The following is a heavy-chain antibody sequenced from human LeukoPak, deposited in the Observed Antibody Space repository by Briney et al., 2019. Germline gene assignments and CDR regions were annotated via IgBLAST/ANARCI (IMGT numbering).Heavy chain of an antibody. D-gene: IGHD2-21*02. CDR1: GGTFSSYA. CDR2: IIPIFGTA. J-gene: IGHJ4*02. CDR3: ARAPLIAYCGGDCEYYFDY. Sequence: ASVKVSCKASGGTFSSYAISWVRQAPGQGLEWMGGIIPIFGTANYAQKFQGRVTITADESTSTAYMELSSLRSEDTAVYYCARAPLIAYCGGDCEYYFDYWGQGTLVTVSS. V-gene: IGHV1-69*13.